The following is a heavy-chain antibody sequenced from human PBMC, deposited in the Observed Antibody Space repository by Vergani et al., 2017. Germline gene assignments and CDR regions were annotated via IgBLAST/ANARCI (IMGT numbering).Heavy chain of an antibody. CDR2: IKQDGSEK. V-gene: IGHV3-7*01. CDR1: GFTFSSYW. Sequence: EVQLVESGGGLVQPGGSLRLSCAASGFTFSSYWMSWVRQAPGKGLEWVANIKQDGSEKYYVDSVKGRFTISRDNAKNSLYLQMNSLRAEDTAVYYCAREVGEILAYCGGDCSPWGYFDYWGQGTLVTVSS. CDR3: AREVGEILAYCGGDCSPWGYFDY. D-gene: IGHD2-21*02. J-gene: IGHJ4*02.